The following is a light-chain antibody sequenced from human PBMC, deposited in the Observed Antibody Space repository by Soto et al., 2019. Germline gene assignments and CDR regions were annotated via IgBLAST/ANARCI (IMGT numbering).Light chain of an antibody. J-gene: IGKJ4*01. CDR2: DAS. CDR3: QQRSKSLT. CDR1: QSVSSY. V-gene: IGKV3-11*01. Sequence: EIVMTQSPATLSVSPGERATLSCRASQSVSSYLAWYQQKPGQAPRLLIYDASNRATGIPARFSGSGSGTDFTLTISSLEPEDFAVYYCQQRSKSLTFGGGTKVDI.